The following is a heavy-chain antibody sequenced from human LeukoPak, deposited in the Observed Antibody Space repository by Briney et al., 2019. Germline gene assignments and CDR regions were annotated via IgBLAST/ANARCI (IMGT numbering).Heavy chain of an antibody. CDR2: IKQDGSEQ. V-gene: IGHV3-7*01. CDR1: GFTFSHYW. D-gene: IGHD2-2*01. J-gene: IGHJ4*02. CDR3: ARDRCSSTSCFYDY. Sequence: PGGSLRLSCAASGFTFSHYWMTWVRQAPGKALEWVANIKQDGSEQYYVDSVKGRFTISRDNAKNSLYLQMNSLRVEDTAVYYCARDRCSSTSCFYDYWGQGTLVTVSS.